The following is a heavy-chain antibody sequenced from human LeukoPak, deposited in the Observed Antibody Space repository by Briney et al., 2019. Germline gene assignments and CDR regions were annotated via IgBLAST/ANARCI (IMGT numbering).Heavy chain of an antibody. CDR3: AKDLGTRDFDY. V-gene: IGHV3-33*06. Sequence: GGSLRLSCVGSGYTFSNYGIHWVRQAPGKGLEWVAVIWHDGTTTYYADSVKGRFTISRDNSKNTLYLQMNSLRAEDTAVYYCAKDLGTRDFDYWGQGTLVTVSS. J-gene: IGHJ4*02. CDR2: IWHDGTTT. CDR1: GYTFSNYG. D-gene: IGHD5-12*01.